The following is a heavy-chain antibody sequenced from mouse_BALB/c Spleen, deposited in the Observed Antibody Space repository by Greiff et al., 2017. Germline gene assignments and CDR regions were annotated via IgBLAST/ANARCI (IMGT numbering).Heavy chain of an antibody. CDR2: IYPGNVNT. J-gene: IGHJ4*01. CDR1: GYTFTSYY. Sequence: VQLQQSGPELVKPGASVRISCKASGYTFTSYYIHWVKQRPGQGLEWIGWIYPGNVNTKYNEKFKGKATLTADKSSSTAYMQLSSLTSEDSAVYFCARGDGYDEDAMDYWGQGTSVTVSS. V-gene: IGHV1S56*01. CDR3: ARGDGYDEDAMDY. D-gene: IGHD2-2*01.